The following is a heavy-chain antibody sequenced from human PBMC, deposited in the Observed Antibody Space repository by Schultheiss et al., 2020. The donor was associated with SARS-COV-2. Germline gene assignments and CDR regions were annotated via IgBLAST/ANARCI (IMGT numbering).Heavy chain of an antibody. CDR2: INPNSGGT. CDR3: ARGPVVAVAGDY. CDR1: GGTFSSYA. D-gene: IGHD6-19*01. J-gene: IGHJ4*02. Sequence: ASVKVSCKASGGTFSSYAISWVRQAPGQGLEWMGWINPNSGGTNYAQKFQGRVTMTRDTSISTAYMELSRLRSDDTAVYYCARGPVVAVAGDYWGQGTLVTVSS. V-gene: IGHV1-2*02.